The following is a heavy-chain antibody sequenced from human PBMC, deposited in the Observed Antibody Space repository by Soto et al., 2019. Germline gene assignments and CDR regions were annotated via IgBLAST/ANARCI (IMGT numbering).Heavy chain of an antibody. CDR2: IWHDGMNK. Sequence: QVQLVESGGGVVQPERSLTLSCAASGFTFSSYGMHWIRQAPGKGLEWVAVIWHDGMNKYYADSVRGRLTISRDNSKNPLYLHMNSLRAEDTAVYYCARDRGSDDPIDYWGQGTLVTVSS. CDR3: ARDRGSDDPIDY. CDR1: GFTFSSYG. J-gene: IGHJ4*02. V-gene: IGHV3-33*01. D-gene: IGHD3-10*01.